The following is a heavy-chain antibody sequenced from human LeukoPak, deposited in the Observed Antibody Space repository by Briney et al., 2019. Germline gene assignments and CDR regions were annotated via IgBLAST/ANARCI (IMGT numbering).Heavy chain of an antibody. Sequence: GGSLRLSCAASGFTFSSYEMNWVRQAPGKGLEWVSYISSSGSTIYYADSVKGRFTISRDNAKNSLYLQMNSLRAEDTAAYYCARDAPYCTNGVCYYYYGMDVWGQGTTVTVSS. CDR3: ARDAPYCTNGVCYYYYGMDV. J-gene: IGHJ6*02. CDR1: GFTFSSYE. D-gene: IGHD2-8*01. CDR2: ISSSGSTI. V-gene: IGHV3-48*03.